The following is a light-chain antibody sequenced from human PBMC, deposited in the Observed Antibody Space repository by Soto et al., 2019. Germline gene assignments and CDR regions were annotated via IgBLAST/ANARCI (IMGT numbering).Light chain of an antibody. J-gene: IGKJ1*01. CDR3: QQYNSYSRT. CDR1: QSISSW. Sequence: DIQMTQSPSTLSSSVGDRVTITCRASQSISSWLVWYQQKPGKAPTLLIYKASSLESGVPSRFSGSGSGTDFTLTISSLQPDDFATYYCQQYNSYSRTFGQGTKVEIK. V-gene: IGKV1-5*03. CDR2: KAS.